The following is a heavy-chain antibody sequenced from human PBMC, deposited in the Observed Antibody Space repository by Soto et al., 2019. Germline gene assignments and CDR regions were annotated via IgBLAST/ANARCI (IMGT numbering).Heavy chain of an antibody. CDR1: GYTFTRYT. CDR2: INPDNGNT. CDR3: ARGIATGQLDP. Sequence: ASVKVSCKASGYTFTRYTMNWVRQAPGQRLEWMGWINPDNGNTKSSQKFQDRVIITRDSSASTAYMDLSSLRSEDTAVYYCARGIATGQLDPWGQGTLVTVSS. V-gene: IGHV1-3*01. J-gene: IGHJ5*02. D-gene: IGHD2-15*01.